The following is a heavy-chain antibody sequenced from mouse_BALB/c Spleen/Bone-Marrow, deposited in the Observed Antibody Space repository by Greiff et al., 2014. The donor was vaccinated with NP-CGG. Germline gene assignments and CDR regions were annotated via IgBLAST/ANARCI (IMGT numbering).Heavy chain of an antibody. J-gene: IGHJ3*01. CDR2: IGVGGTYT. Sequence: EVMLVESGGDLVKPGGSLKLSCAASGFSFSGYGMSWVRQTPDKRLEWVATIGVGGTYTYYPDSVKGRFTISRDNAKNTLYLRMSSLKSEDTATYYCARPFTTVVATVFAYWGQGTLVTVSA. CDR3: ARPFTTVVATVFAY. D-gene: IGHD1-1*01. CDR1: GFSFSGYG. V-gene: IGHV5-6*01.